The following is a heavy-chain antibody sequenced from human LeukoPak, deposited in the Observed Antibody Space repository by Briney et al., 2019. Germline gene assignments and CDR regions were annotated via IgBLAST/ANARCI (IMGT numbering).Heavy chain of an antibody. D-gene: IGHD3-16*02. J-gene: IGHJ3*02. Sequence: PGGSLRLSCAASGFTFSSYAMHWVRQAPGKGLEWVAVISYDGSNKYYADSVKGRFTISRDNSKNTLYLQMNSLRAEDTAVYYCARGISGSYRYDAFDIWGQGTMVTVSS. CDR1: GFTFSSYA. V-gene: IGHV3-30-3*01. CDR3: ARGISGSYRYDAFDI. CDR2: ISYDGSNK.